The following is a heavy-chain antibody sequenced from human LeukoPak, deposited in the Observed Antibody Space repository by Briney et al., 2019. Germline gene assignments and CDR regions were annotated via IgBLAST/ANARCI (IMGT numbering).Heavy chain of an antibody. CDR1: GYTFTSYD. CDR3: AIYGHYPEAFDI. J-gene: IGHJ3*02. CDR2: MNPNSGNT. V-gene: IGHV1-8*01. D-gene: IGHD4-17*01. Sequence: ASVKVSCKASGYTFTSYDIKWVRQATGQGLEWMGWMNPNSGNTGYAQKFQGRVTMTRNTSISTAYMELSSLRSEDTAVYYCAIYGHYPEAFDIWGQGTMVTVSS.